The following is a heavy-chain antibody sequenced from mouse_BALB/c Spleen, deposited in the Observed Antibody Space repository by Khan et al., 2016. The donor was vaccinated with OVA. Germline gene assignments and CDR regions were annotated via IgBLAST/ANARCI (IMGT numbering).Heavy chain of an antibody. D-gene: IGHD2-13*01. CDR1: GFTFSDYF. Sequence: EVELVESGGGLVKPGGSLKLSCEASGFTFSDYFMYWVRQTPEKRLEWVATISGGGSYTYYPDIVKGRFTISRGGSKDKLYLRMRSLLPDDTAMLYCTRGYFGDPFAYWGQGTLVTVSA. J-gene: IGHJ3*01. CDR3: TRGYFGDPFAY. V-gene: IGHV5-4*02. CDR2: ISGGGSYT.